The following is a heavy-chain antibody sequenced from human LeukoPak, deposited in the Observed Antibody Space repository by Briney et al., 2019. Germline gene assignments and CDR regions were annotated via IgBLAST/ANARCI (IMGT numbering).Heavy chain of an antibody. J-gene: IGHJ4*02. Sequence: SETLSLTCAVYGGSFSGYYWSWIRQPPGKGLEWIGEINHSGSTNYNPSLKSRVTISVDTSKNQFSLELSSGTAADTAVYYCARHLGATKVYPFDYWGQGTLVTVSS. CDR2: INHSGST. D-gene: IGHD1-26*01. CDR3: ARHLGATKVYPFDY. V-gene: IGHV4-34*01. CDR1: GGSFSGYY.